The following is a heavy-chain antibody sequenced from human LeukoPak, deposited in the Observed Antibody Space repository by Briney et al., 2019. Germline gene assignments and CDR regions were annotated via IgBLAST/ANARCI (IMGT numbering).Heavy chain of an antibody. Sequence: VASVKVSCKASGYTFTGYYMHWVRQAPGQGLEWMGWINPNSGGTNYAQKFQGRVTMTRDTSISTAYMELSRLRSDDTAVYYCARDRGVWFGEYYFDYWGQGTLVTVSS. CDR2: INPNSGGT. CDR1: GYTFTGYY. J-gene: IGHJ4*02. D-gene: IGHD3-10*01. V-gene: IGHV1-2*02. CDR3: ARDRGVWFGEYYFDY.